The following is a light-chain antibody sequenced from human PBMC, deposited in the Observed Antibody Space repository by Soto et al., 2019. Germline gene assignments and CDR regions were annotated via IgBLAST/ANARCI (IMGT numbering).Light chain of an antibody. CDR1: ESVNIMY. J-gene: IGKJ5*01. CDR3: QHFGGSLPVT. CDR2: HTS. Sequence: EIVMTQSPATISVSPGAIATLSGSASESVNIMYLGWYQQKPGQAPRLLIFHTSLRPTGIPDRFSGSGSGTDFTLTISRLEPEDFAVYYCQHFGGSLPVTFGQGKRLEIK. V-gene: IGKV3-20*01.